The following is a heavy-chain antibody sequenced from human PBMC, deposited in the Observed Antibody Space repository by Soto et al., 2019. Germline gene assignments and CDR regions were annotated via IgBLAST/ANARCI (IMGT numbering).Heavy chain of an antibody. CDR3: TRDIVVVPAMVGG. Sequence: EVQLVESGGGLVQPGGSLKLSCAASGFTFSGSAMHWVRQASGKGLEWVGRIRSKANSYATAYAASVKGRFTISRDDSKNTAYLQMNSLKTEDTAVYYCTRDIVVVPAMVGGWGQGTLVTVSS. CDR1: GFTFSGSA. D-gene: IGHD2-2*01. CDR2: IRSKANSYAT. V-gene: IGHV3-73*02. J-gene: IGHJ4*02.